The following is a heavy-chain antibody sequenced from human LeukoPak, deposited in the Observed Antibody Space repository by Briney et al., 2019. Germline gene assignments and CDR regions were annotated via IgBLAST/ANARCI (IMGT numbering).Heavy chain of an antibody. CDR2: IYYSGST. CDR1: GGSISSYY. Sequence: SETLSLTCTVSGGSISSYYWSWIRQPPGKGLEWIGYIYYSGSTNYNPSLKSRVTISVVTSKNQFSLKLGSVTAADTAVYYCAGGVRGSWYLTRFDPWGQGTLVTVSS. D-gene: IGHD6-13*01. CDR3: AGGVRGSWYLTRFDP. V-gene: IGHV4-59*08. J-gene: IGHJ5*02.